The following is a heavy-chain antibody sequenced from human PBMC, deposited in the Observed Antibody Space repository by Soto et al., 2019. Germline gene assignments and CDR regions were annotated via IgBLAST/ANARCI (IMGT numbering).Heavy chain of an antibody. CDR2: MHPGDSDT. D-gene: IGHD6-13*01. CDR3: ARHNRYSSTWFEGWFDP. J-gene: IGHJ5*02. Sequence: EVQLVQSGAEVKKAGESLKISCKGSGYSFSNNWVGWVRQMPGKGLEWMGIMHPGDSDTRYSPSFQGQVTISADKSINTAYLQWSSLKPADSAMYYCARHNRYSSTWFEGWFDPWSQGTLVTVSS. CDR1: GYSFSNNW. V-gene: IGHV5-51*03.